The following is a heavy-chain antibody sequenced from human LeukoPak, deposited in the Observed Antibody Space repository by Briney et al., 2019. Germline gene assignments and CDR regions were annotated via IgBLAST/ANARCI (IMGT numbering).Heavy chain of an antibody. Sequence: ASVKVSCKASGYTFTSYDINWVRQATGQGLEWMGWMNPNSGNTGYAQKFQGRVTITRNTSISTAYMELSSLRSEDTAVYYCARGIQYYYDSSGYYHFDYWGQGTLVTVSS. J-gene: IGHJ4*02. CDR3: ARGIQYYYDSSGYYHFDY. D-gene: IGHD3-22*01. CDR1: GYTFTSYD. CDR2: MNPNSGNT. V-gene: IGHV1-8*03.